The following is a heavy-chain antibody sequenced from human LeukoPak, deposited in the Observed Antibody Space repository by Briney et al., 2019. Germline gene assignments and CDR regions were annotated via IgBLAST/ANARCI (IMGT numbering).Heavy chain of an antibody. CDR1: GFTFSRYS. D-gene: IGHD1-26*01. CDR2: IRSRANSYAT. V-gene: IGHV3-73*01. CDR3: TRLSAGAPLLGDN. Sequence: QAGGSLRLSCAASGFTFSRYSMYWVRQASGKGLEWVGHIRSRANSYATLYGASVKGRFTISRDDSKNTAYLQMNSLKTEDTAVYYCTRLSAGAPLLGDNWGQGTLVIVSS. J-gene: IGHJ4*02.